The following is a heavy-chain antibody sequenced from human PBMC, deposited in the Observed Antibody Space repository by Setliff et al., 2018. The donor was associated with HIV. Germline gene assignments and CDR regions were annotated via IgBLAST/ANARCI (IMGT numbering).Heavy chain of an antibody. D-gene: IGHD2-15*01. CDR3: ARLGTRTVAADADFDS. V-gene: IGHV4-31*03. Sequence: TSETLSLTCTVSGASISSGGYYWSWIRQHPVKGLEWIGYIYYTGTTFYNPSLESRLIISLDTPKNQFSRRLTSVTAADTAVYYCARLGTRTVAADADFDSWGQGALVTVSS. J-gene: IGHJ4*02. CDR2: IYYTGTT. CDR1: GASISSGGYY.